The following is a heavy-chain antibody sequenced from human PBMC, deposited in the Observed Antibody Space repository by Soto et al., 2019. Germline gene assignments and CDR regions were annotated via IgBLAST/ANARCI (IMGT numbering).Heavy chain of an antibody. D-gene: IGHD2-2*01. CDR1: GFTFSSYA. Sequence: GGSLRLSCAASGFTFSSYAMSWVRQAPGKGLEWVSAISGSGGSTYYADSVKGRFTISRDNSKNTLYLQMNSLRAEDTAVYYCAKDPYICSSTSCYSGDYWGQGTLVTVSS. CDR2: ISGSGGST. CDR3: AKDPYICSSTSCYSGDY. J-gene: IGHJ4*02. V-gene: IGHV3-23*01.